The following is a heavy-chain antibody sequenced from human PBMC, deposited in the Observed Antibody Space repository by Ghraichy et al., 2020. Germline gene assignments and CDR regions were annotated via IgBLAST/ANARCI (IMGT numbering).Heavy chain of an antibody. Sequence: SETLSLTCAVYGGSFSGYYWSWIRQPPGKGLEWIGEIKDRGSTNYNPSLKSRVTMSVDTSKSQFSLKLTSVTAADTAVYYCANTPWTSLTVEDTAVYYCVRSYKDGLRHFDYWGQGTLVTVSS. V-gene: IGHV4-34*01. D-gene: IGHD3-22*01. CDR3: ANTPWTSLTVEDTAVYYCVRSYKDGLRHFDY. CDR1: GGSFSGYY. J-gene: IGHJ4*02. CDR2: IKDRGST.